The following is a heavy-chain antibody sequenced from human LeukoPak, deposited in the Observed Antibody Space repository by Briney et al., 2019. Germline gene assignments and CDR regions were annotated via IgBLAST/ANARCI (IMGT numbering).Heavy chain of an antibody. Sequence: GGSLRLSCAASGFTFSSYAMTWVRQAPGKGLEWVSTISGSGGSTYYADSVKGRFTISRDNSKNTLYLQMNSLRAEDTAVYYCAKDLYDSSGYPQNAFDYWGQGTLVTVSS. CDR2: ISGSGGST. J-gene: IGHJ4*02. D-gene: IGHD3-22*01. V-gene: IGHV3-23*01. CDR1: GFTFSSYA. CDR3: AKDLYDSSGYPQNAFDY.